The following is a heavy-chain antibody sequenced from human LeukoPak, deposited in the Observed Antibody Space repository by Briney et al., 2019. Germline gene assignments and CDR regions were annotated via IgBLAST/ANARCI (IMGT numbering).Heavy chain of an antibody. V-gene: IGHV1-18*01. CDR3: ARERGEYSSVGAFDI. Sequence: ASVKVSCKASGYTFTSYGISWVRQAPGQGLEWMGWISAYNGNTNYAQKLQGRVTMTTDTSTTTAYMELRSLRSDDTAVYYCARERGEYSSVGAFDIWGQGTMVTVSS. CDR1: GYTFTSYG. CDR2: ISAYNGNT. D-gene: IGHD2/OR15-2a*01. J-gene: IGHJ3*02.